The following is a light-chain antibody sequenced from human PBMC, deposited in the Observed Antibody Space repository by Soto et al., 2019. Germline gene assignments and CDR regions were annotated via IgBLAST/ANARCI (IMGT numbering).Light chain of an antibody. Sequence: EILMAQSAATLSVSPGESATLSRRASQSLHRNLAWYTTEPGQAPRVLIYGASTRATGIPARVRGSGYGNEFTLPLSSLQSEDWAVDQCQQYNDWPWTFGQGTKVDIK. V-gene: IGKV3-15*01. CDR2: GAS. CDR1: QSLHRN. CDR3: QQYNDWPWT. J-gene: IGKJ1*01.